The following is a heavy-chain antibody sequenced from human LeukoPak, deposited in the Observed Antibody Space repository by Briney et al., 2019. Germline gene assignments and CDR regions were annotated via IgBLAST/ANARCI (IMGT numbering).Heavy chain of an antibody. Sequence: GESLRLSCAASPFTSSGHWMSWVRQAPGKGLEWVANIKEDGSEKYYVDSVKGRFSISRDNAKDLLYLQINSLRVEDTAVYYCARNSFAELFLLGSAYGMDVWGQGTTVTVSS. CDR2: IKEDGSEK. J-gene: IGHJ6*02. D-gene: IGHD3-10*01. CDR1: PFTSSGHW. CDR3: ARNSFAELFLLGSAYGMDV. V-gene: IGHV3-7*01.